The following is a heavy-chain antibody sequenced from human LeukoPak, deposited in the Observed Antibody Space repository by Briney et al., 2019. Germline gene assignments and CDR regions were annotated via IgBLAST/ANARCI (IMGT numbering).Heavy chain of an antibody. CDR3: ARDTDSYYDYVWGSYRYPNWFDP. J-gene: IGHJ5*02. D-gene: IGHD3-16*02. CDR2: ISSSSSYI. Sequence: PGGSLRLSCGASGFTFSSYSMNWVRQAPGKGREWVSSISSSSSYIYYADSVKGRFTISRDNAKNSLYLQMNSLRAEDTAAYYCARDTDSYYDYVWGSYRYPNWFDPWGQGTLVTVSS. CDR1: GFTFSSYS. V-gene: IGHV3-21*01.